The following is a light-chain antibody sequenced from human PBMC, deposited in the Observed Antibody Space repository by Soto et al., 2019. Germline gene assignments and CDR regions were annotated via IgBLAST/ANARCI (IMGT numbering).Light chain of an antibody. CDR2: DVS. CDR1: SSDVGGYNY. Sequence: QSALPQPASVSGSPGQSITISCTGTSSDVGGYNYVSWYQQHPGKAPKLMIYDVSNRPSGVSNRFSGSKSGNTASLTISGLQAEDEADYYCSSYTSSSTLVFGGGTQRTV. CDR3: SSYTSSSTLV. V-gene: IGLV2-14*01. J-gene: IGLJ2*01.